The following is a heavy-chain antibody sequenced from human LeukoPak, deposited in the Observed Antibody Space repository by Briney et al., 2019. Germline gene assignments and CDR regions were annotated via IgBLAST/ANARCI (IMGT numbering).Heavy chain of an antibody. CDR1: GFTFDDYA. Sequence: GGSLRLSCAASGFTFDDYAMHWVRQAPGKGLEWVSGISWNSGSIGYADSVKGRFTISRDNAKNSLYLQMNSLRAEDTALYYCAKAAGSSLSGWAPDFDYWGQGTLVTVSS. V-gene: IGHV3-9*01. J-gene: IGHJ4*02. CDR3: AKAAGSSLSGWAPDFDY. D-gene: IGHD6-19*01. CDR2: ISWNSGSI.